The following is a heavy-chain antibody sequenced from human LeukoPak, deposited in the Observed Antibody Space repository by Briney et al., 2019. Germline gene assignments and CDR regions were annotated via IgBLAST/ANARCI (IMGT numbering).Heavy chain of an antibody. CDR1: GYTFTGYY. J-gene: IGHJ4*02. CDR3: ARDSGMDYYDSSGYYYVLLRN. D-gene: IGHD3-22*01. CDR2: INPNSGGT. V-gene: IGHV1-2*02. Sequence: GGSVKVSCKASGYTFTGYYMHWVRQAPGQGLEWMGWINPNSGGTNYTQKFQGRVTMTRDTSISTAYMELSRLRSDDTAVYYCARDSGMDYYDSSGYYYVLLRNWGQGTLITVSS.